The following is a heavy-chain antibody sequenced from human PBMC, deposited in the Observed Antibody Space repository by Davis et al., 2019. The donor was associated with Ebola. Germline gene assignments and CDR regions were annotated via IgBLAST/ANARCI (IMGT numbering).Heavy chain of an antibody. J-gene: IGHJ6*01. CDR1: GFTFSSYA. Sequence: GESLKISCPASGFTFSSYAMHWVRQAPGKGLEYVSAISSNGGSTYYADSVKGRFTISRDNSKNTLYLQMSSLHQGPIGLPPGTLLQEHLWG. CDR2: ISSNGGST. V-gene: IGHV3-64D*08. CDR3: TLLQEHL.